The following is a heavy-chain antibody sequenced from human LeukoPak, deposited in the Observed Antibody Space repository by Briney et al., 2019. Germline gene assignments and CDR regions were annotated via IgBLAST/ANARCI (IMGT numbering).Heavy chain of an antibody. CDR1: GDSISGCS. Sequence: PSETLSLTCTVSGDSISGCSWNWIRQPAGKGLEWIGRIYTSGSTNYNPSLNSRVTMSVDTSKNQFSLRLFSVTAADTAVYYCARVSPVTVAGFDYWGQGTLVAVSS. CDR3: ARVSPVTVAGFDY. D-gene: IGHD6-19*01. J-gene: IGHJ4*02. CDR2: IYTSGST. V-gene: IGHV4-4*07.